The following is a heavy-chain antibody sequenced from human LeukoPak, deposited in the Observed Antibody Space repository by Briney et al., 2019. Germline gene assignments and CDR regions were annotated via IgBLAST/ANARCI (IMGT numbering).Heavy chain of an antibody. J-gene: IGHJ4*02. Sequence: GGSPRHSSAQSGYTFSTYSMKRGCHAPRGGLEWGSSISSGSTYKYYADSVKGRFTISRDNAKNSLYLQMNSLRAEDTAVYYCARGPKYIATTAGPNSFDYWGQGTLVTVSS. CDR1: GYTFSTYS. V-gene: IGHV3-21*01. CDR2: ISSGSTYK. D-gene: IGHD6-13*01. CDR3: ARGPKYIATTAGPNSFDY.